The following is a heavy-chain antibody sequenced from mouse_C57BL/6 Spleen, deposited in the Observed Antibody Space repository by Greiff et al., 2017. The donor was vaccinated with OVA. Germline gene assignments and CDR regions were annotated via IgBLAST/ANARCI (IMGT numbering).Heavy chain of an antibody. CDR1: GFTFSDYG. CDR2: ISSGSSTI. Sequence: EVKLMESGGGLVKPGGSLKLSCAASGFTFSDYGMHWVRQAPEKGLEWVAYISSGSSTIYYADTVKGRFTISRDNAKNTLFLQMTSLRSEDTAMYYCARDYVAWFAYWGQGTLVTVSA. V-gene: IGHV5-17*01. D-gene: IGHD2-4*01. CDR3: ARDYVAWFAY. J-gene: IGHJ3*01.